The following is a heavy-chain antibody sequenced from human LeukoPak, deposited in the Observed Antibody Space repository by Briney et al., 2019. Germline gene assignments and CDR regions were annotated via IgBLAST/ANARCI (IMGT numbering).Heavy chain of an antibody. V-gene: IGHV3-21*01. CDR3: ARMPFTRNDYCGLDV. D-gene: IGHD3-10*01. Sequence: RGSLTLSCKASGFTFTTYSMSWVRQAPGQGLEWVASISTNSSYIYYADSVKGRFTISRDNAKNSPYLQMNSRRAEDTAVYYCARMPFTRNDYCGLDVWGQGTTVTVSS. J-gene: IGHJ6*02. CDR1: GFTFTTYS. CDR2: ISTNSSYI.